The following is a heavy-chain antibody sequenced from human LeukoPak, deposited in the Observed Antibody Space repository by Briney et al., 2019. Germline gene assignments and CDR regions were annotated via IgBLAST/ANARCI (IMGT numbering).Heavy chain of an antibody. CDR1: GGSISSYF. CDR3: ARVLDLSKRGLDAFDI. Sequence: PSETLSLTCTLSGGSISSYFWSWIRQPPGKGLEWIGYFYYSGSTNYNPSLKSRVTISVDTSKKKFSLKLSSATAADTAVYYCARVLDLSKRGLDAFDIWGQGTMVTVSS. D-gene: IGHD3-16*01. V-gene: IGHV4-59*01. CDR2: FYYSGST. J-gene: IGHJ3*02.